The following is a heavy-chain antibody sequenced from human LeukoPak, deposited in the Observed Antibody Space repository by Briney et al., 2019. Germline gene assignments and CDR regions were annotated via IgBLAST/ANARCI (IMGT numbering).Heavy chain of an antibody. CDR3: AKGNYYYMDV. V-gene: IGHV3-43*01. Sequence: GGSLRLSCAASGFTFDEYTMHWVRHAPGKCLGRVSLISWDGGSTYYADSVKGRFTISRDNSKNSLYLQMNSLRTEDTALYYCAKGNYYYMDVWGKGTTVTVSS. J-gene: IGHJ6*03. CDR1: GFTFDEYT. CDR2: ISWDGGST.